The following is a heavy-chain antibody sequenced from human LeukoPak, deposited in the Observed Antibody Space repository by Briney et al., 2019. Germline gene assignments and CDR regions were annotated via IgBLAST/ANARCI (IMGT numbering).Heavy chain of an antibody. D-gene: IGHD3-22*01. CDR2: ISSSSSYI. CDR1: GFTFSSYS. V-gene: IGHV3-21*01. Sequence: GGSLRLSCAASGFTFSSYSMNWVRQAPGKGLEWVSSISSSSSYIYYADSVKGRFTISRDNVKNSLYLQMNSLRAEDTAVYYCAREPNYYDSSGYSPSGGQGTLVTVSS. J-gene: IGHJ4*02. CDR3: AREPNYYDSSGYSPS.